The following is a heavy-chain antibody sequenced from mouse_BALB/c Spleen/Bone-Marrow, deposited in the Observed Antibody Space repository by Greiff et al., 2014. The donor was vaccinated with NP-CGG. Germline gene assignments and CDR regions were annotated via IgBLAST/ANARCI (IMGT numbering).Heavy chain of an antibody. CDR1: GFNIKDYY. CDR3: ARGDGYAMDY. CDR2: IDPENGNT. J-gene: IGHJ4*01. V-gene: IGHV14-1*02. Sequence: EVQLQQSGAEIVRPGALVKLSCKASGFNIKDYYMQWVKQRPEQGLEWIGWIDPENGNTIYDPKFQGKASITADTSSNTAYLQLSSLTSGDTAVYYCARGDGYAMDYWGQGTSVTVSS.